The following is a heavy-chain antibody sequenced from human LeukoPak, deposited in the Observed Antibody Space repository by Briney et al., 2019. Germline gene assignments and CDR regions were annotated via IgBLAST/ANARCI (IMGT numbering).Heavy chain of an antibody. V-gene: IGHV4-30-4*01. J-gene: IGHJ5*02. Sequence: SETLSLICTVSGGSISSGDYYWSWIRQPPGKGLEWIGYIYYSGSTYYNPSLKSRVTISVDTSKNQFSLKLSSVTAADTAVYYCARVALPMNWFDPWGQGTLVTVSS. CDR2: IYYSGST. CDR1: GGSISSGDYY. D-gene: IGHD1-26*01. CDR3: ARVALPMNWFDP.